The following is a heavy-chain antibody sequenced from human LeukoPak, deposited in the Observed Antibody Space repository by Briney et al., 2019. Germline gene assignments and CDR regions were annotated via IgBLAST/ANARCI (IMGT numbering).Heavy chain of an antibody. V-gene: IGHV3-9*01. D-gene: IGHD3-10*01. J-gene: IGHJ6*03. Sequence: GRSLRLSCAASGFTFDDYAMHWVRQAPGKGLEWVSGISWNSGSIGYADSVKGRFTISRDNAKNSLYLQMNSLRAEDTALYYCARAYGAGSYEYYMDVWGKGTTVTISS. CDR2: ISWNSGSI. CDR3: ARAYGAGSYEYYMDV. CDR1: GFTFDDYA.